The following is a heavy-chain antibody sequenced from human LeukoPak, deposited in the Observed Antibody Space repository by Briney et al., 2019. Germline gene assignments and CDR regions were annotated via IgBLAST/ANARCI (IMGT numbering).Heavy chain of an antibody. V-gene: IGHV3-23*01. CDR1: GFTFSSYA. Sequence: GGSLRLSCAASGFTFSSYAMSWVRQAPGKGLEWVSAISGSGGSTYYADSVKGRFTISRDNSKNTLYLQMNSLRAEDTAVYYCAKESHTYYDFWSGNLDYWGQGTLVTVSS. CDR3: AKESHTYYDFWSGNLDY. D-gene: IGHD3-3*01. J-gene: IGHJ4*02. CDR2: ISGSGGST.